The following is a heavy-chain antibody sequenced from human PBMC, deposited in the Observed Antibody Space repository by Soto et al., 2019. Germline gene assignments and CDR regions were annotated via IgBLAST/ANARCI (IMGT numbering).Heavy chain of an antibody. CDR3: AKEMFPRTVLDSSSPWGDA. Sequence: PGGSLRLSCAASGFTFRNNVLSWVRQAPGKGLEWVALISYDGSHEYYADSVKGRFTISRDISKNTLFLQMNSLRPEDTAVYYCAKEMFPRTVLDSSSPWGDAWGQGTLVTVSS. CDR1: GFTFRNNV. V-gene: IGHV3-30*02. CDR2: ISYDGSHE. D-gene: IGHD6-6*01. J-gene: IGHJ5*02.